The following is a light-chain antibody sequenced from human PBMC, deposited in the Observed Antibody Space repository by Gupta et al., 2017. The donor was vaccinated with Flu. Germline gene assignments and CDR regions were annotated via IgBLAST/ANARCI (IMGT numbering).Light chain of an antibody. CDR3: QQYNSYSGT. J-gene: IGKJ2*01. V-gene: IGKV1-5*03. Sequence: GDRVTLTCRASQSISSWLAWYQQKPGKAPKLLIYKASSLESGVPSRFSGSGSGTEFTLTISSLQPDDFATYYCQQYNSYSGTFGQGTKLEIK. CDR1: QSISSW. CDR2: KAS.